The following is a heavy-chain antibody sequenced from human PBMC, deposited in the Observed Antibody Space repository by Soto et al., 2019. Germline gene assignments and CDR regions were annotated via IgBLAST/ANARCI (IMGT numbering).Heavy chain of an antibody. CDR2: IIPMFGTA. Sequence: QVQLVQSGAEVKKPGSSVEVSCKASGGTFSSYAISWVRQAPGQGLEWMGGIIPMFGTADYAQKFQGRVTITADESTSTAYMELSSLRSDDTAVYYCATMKGGSQYYYYGMDVWGQGTTVTVSS. CDR1: GGTFSSYA. J-gene: IGHJ6*02. CDR3: ATMKGGSQYYYYGMDV. D-gene: IGHD3-10*01. V-gene: IGHV1-69*12.